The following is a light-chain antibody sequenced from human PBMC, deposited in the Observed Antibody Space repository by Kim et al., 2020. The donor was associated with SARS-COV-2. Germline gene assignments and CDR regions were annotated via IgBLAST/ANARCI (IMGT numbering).Light chain of an antibody. Sequence: DIQMTQSPSSLSASVGDRVTITCRASQSISSYLNWYQQKPGKAPKLLIYAASSLQSGVSSRFSGSGSGTDFTLTISSLQPEDFACYYCQQSYSTPPRTFGQGTKVDIK. J-gene: IGKJ1*01. CDR2: AAS. V-gene: IGKV1-39*01. CDR1: QSISSY. CDR3: QQSYSTPPRT.